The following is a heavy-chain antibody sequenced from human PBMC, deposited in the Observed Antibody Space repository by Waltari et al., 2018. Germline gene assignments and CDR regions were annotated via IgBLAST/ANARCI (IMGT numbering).Heavy chain of an antibody. CDR3: ARGSAGKPLDN. J-gene: IGHJ4*02. CDR1: GFTFSRHG. V-gene: IGHV3-30*03. CDR2: ITYDGGRK. D-gene: IGHD2-15*01. Sequence: QVRLAESGGGMVQSGGPLRLSCEASGFTFSRHGLHWVRQAPGKGLEWVAFITYDGGRKFYSDSLKGRFTISRDNSKDILFLDMNNLRRDDTAVYFCARGSAGKPLDNWGQGALVTVSS.